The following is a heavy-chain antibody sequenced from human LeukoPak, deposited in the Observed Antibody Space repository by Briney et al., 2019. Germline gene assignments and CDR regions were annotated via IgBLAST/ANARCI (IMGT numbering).Heavy chain of an antibody. J-gene: IGHJ6*02. D-gene: IGHD6-13*01. Sequence: PGRSLRLSCAASGFTFSSYGMHWVRQAPGKGLEWVSGISWSSGSLGYADSVKGRFTISRDNAKNSLYLQMNSLRAEDTALYYCAKVVDNGAAARTYLYYAMDVWGQGTTVTVSS. CDR3: AKVVDNGAAARTYLYYAMDV. CDR1: GFTFSSYG. CDR2: ISWSSGSL. V-gene: IGHV3-9*01.